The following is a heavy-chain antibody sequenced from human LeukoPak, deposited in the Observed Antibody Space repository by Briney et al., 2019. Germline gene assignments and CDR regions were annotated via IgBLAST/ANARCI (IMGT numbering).Heavy chain of an antibody. CDR2: FYHSGST. CDR3: VSYTDAFDI. D-gene: IGHD3-16*01. V-gene: IGHV4-38-2*02. Sequence: PSETLSLTCTVSGYSISSGYYWGWIRQPPGKGLEWIGSFYHSGSTYYNPSLKSRVTISVDTSKNQFSLRLSSVTAADTAVYYCVSYTDAFDIWGQGTMVTVSS. J-gene: IGHJ3*02. CDR1: GYSISSGYY.